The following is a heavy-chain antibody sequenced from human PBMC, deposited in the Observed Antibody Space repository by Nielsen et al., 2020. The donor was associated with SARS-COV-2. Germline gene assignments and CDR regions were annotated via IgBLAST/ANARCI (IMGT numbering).Heavy chain of an antibody. CDR2: IKSKTDGGTT. CDR1: GFTFSNAW. J-gene: IGHJ4*02. D-gene: IGHD2-15*01. Sequence: GGSLRLSCAASGFTFSNAWMSWVRQAPGKGLEWVGRIKSKTDGGTTDYAAPVKGRFTISRDDSKNTLYLQMNSLKTEDTAVYYCTTDTIYCSGGSCYSGFDYWGQGTLVTVSS. CDR3: TTDTIYCSGGSCYSGFDY. V-gene: IGHV3-15*01.